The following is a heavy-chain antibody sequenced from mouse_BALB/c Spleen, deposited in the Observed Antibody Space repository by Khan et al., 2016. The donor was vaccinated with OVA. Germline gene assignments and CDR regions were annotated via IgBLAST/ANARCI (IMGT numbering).Heavy chain of an antibody. CDR2: INPDNAGT. D-gene: IGHD4-1*01. CDR1: GYTFTNYV. CDR3: AREASSWDFSFPY. Sequence: VQLKESGPELVEPGASVKMSCKTSGYTFTNYVMHWVKQKPGQGLEWIAYINPDNAGTRYNEKFKGKATLTSDISSTTAYMELSSLTSEDSAVYYSAREASSWDFSFPYWGQGTLVTVSA. V-gene: IGHV1S136*01. J-gene: IGHJ3*01.